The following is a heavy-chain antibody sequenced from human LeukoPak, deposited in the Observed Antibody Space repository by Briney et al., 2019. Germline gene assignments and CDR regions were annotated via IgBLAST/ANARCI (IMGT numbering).Heavy chain of an antibody. Sequence: PGRSLRLSCAASGFTFSTYSMHWVRQAPGKGLERVSAIRNDGSNIYNADSVKGRFTISRDNAKNTLYLQMNSLRAEDTAVYYCANAIVGVVNDFYFMDVWGKGTTVTASS. CDR3: ANAIVGVVNDFYFMDV. CDR2: IRNDGSNI. V-gene: IGHV3-33*03. J-gene: IGHJ6*03. D-gene: IGHD3-3*01. CDR1: GFTFSTYS.